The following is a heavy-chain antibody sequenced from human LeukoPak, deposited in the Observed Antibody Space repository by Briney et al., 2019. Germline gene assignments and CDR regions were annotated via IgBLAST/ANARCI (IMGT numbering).Heavy chain of an antibody. V-gene: IGHV3-48*02. CDR2: ISSSTRRI. CDR3: AREFPPHCGSTSCYPDH. D-gene: IGHD2-2*01. Sequence: GGSLRLSCAASGFNFSSYSLNWVRQAPGKGLEWVSYISSSTRRIYYADSVRGRFTISRGSAKNSLYLQMGSLRDEDTAMYYCAREFPPHCGSTSCYPDHWGQGTLVTVSS. J-gene: IGHJ5*02. CDR1: GFNFSSYS.